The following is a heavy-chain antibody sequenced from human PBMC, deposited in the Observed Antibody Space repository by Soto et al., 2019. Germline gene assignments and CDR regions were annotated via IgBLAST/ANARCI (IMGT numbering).Heavy chain of an antibody. CDR1: GFTFGDYA. Sequence: PGGSLRLSXTASGFTFGDYAMSWFRQAPGKGLEWVGFIRSKAYGGTTEYAASVKGRFTISRDDSKSIAYLQMNSLKTEDTAVYYCTRESGDHPLRYYYYYGMDVWGQGTTVTVSS. J-gene: IGHJ6*02. V-gene: IGHV3-49*03. CDR3: TRESGDHPLRYYYYYGMDV. CDR2: IRSKAYGGTT. D-gene: IGHD3-10*01.